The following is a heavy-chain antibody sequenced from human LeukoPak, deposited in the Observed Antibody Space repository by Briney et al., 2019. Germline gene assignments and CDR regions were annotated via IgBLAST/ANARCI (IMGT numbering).Heavy chain of an antibody. Sequence: ASVKVSCKASGYTFTGYYMHWVRQAPGQGLEWMGWINPDSGGTNYAQKFQGRVTMTRDTSIRTAYMELSRLRSDDTAVYYCARANYSSSPLDYWGQGTLVTVSS. CDR2: INPDSGGT. CDR1: GYTFTGYY. CDR3: ARANYSSSPLDY. J-gene: IGHJ4*02. V-gene: IGHV1-2*02. D-gene: IGHD6-6*01.